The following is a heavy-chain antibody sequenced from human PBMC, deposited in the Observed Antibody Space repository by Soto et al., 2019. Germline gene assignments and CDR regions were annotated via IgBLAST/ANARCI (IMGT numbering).Heavy chain of an antibody. CDR3: ARELYSCGAECPYYRDY. J-gene: IGHJ4*02. CDR2: IIPSFRTA. D-gene: IGHD2-21*01. Sequence: SVKVSCKASGGTFSSYAISWVRQAPGQGLEWMGGIIPSFRTASYAQKFQGRVTITADKSTSTGYMELSSLRSEDTAVYYCARELYSCGAECPYYRDYWGQVTPVTVSS. V-gene: IGHV1-69*06. CDR1: GGTFSSYA.